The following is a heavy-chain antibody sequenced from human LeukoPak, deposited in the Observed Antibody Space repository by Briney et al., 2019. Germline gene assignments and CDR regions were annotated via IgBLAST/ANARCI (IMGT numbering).Heavy chain of an antibody. J-gene: IGHJ5*02. CDR3: AKEQRGYTGYAVGSWFDP. CDR1: GFTFSSYA. V-gene: IGHV3-23*01. Sequence: GGSLRLSCAASGFTFSSYAMSWVRQAPGKGLEWVSAISRSGDSTYYADSVKGRFTISRDNSKNTLYLQMNSLRAEDTAIYYCAKEQRGYTGYAVGSWFDPWGQGTLVTVSS. CDR2: ISRSGDST. D-gene: IGHD5-12*01.